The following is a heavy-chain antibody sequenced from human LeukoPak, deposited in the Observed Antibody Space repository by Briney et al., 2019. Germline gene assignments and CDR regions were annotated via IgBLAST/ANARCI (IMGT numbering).Heavy chain of an antibody. D-gene: IGHD2/OR15-2a*01. Sequence: ASVKVSCKASGGTFSSYAISWVRQAPGQGLEWMGGIIPIFGTANYAQKFQGRITITRHTSISTAYMELSSLRSEDTAVYYCALMSYCTSLTCYFLGYWGQGTLITVSS. CDR2: IIPIFGTA. CDR1: GGTFSSYA. CDR3: ALMSYCTSLTCYFLGY. J-gene: IGHJ4*02. V-gene: IGHV1-69*05.